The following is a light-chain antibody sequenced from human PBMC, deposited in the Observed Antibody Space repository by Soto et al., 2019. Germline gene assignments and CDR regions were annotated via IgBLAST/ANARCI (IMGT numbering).Light chain of an antibody. Sequence: EIVLTQSPGTLSLSPGERATLSCRASQSVSSTYLAWYQQKPGQAPRLLIYGTSSRATGIPDRFSGSGSGTDFTLTISRLEPEEVAVYYCQQYGTAPITFGQGTRLEIK. CDR2: GTS. J-gene: IGKJ5*01. CDR3: QQYGTAPIT. V-gene: IGKV3-20*01. CDR1: QSVSSTY.